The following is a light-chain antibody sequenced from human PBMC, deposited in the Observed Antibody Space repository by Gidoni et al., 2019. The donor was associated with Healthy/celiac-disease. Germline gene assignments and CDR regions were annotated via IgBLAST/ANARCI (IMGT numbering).Light chain of an antibody. CDR3: QQYGSSPNT. CDR1: QSVSSSY. J-gene: IGKJ2*01. Sequence: EIVLTQSPGTLSLSPGERATLSCRVSQSVSSSYLAWYQQKPAQAPRRLIYGASSRATSIPDRFSGSGSGTDFTLTISRREPEDFSVYYCQQYGSSPNTFGQGTKLEIK. CDR2: GAS. V-gene: IGKV3-20*01.